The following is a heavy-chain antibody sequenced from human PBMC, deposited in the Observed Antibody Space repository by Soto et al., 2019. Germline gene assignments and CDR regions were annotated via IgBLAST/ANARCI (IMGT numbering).Heavy chain of an antibody. CDR1: GFSFNIYA. D-gene: IGHD3-16*02. Sequence: EVQLLDSGGGLVQPGGSLRLSCAASGFSFNIYAMSWVRQAPGKGLEWVSGISGSGDRTHYVDSVRGRFTISRDNVKNTLYLEMNSLRAEDTAVYYFAKAATYEYVWGSFRYYFDHWGQGVLVTVSS. CDR3: AKAATYEYVWGSFRYYFDH. V-gene: IGHV3-23*01. J-gene: IGHJ4*02. CDR2: ISGSGDRT.